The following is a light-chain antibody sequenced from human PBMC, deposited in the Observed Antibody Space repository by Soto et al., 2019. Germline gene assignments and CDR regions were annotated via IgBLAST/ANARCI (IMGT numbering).Light chain of an antibody. CDR1: HSISAW. Sequence: DIQMTQSPSTLSASVGDRVTITCRASHSISAWLAWYQQKPGKAPKLLIYKASTLDSGGPSRFSGSGSGTEFTLPISSLQPDDFATYYCHQYHSFFKYTFGQGTKLEIK. CDR2: KAS. V-gene: IGKV1-5*03. CDR3: HQYHSFFKYT. J-gene: IGKJ2*01.